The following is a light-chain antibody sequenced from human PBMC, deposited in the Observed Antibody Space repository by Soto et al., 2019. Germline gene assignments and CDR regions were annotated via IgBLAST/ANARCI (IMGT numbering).Light chain of an antibody. CDR3: SSYSTSFFYV. CDR2: GVT. V-gene: IGLV2-14*03. Sequence: QSALTQPASVSGSPGQSITISCTGTGSDIGFYNYVSWYQQYPGKAPNLLIYGVTNRPSGVSYRFSGSKSGSTASLTISGLRDEDEADYYCSSYSTSFFYVFGTGTKLTVL. CDR1: GSDIGFYNY. J-gene: IGLJ1*01.